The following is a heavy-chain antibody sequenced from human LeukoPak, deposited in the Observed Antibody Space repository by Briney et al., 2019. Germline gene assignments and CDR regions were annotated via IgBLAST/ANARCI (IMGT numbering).Heavy chain of an antibody. J-gene: IGHJ3*01. Sequence: PSETLSLTCSVSGGSIGNYYWNWIRQFPGKGLQWIGFINYSGSTNYNPSLKSRVSMSVDTSRNQLSLKLSSVTAADTAVYYCARGLGSKNAFDFWGQGTAVTVSS. D-gene: IGHD4-11*01. CDR3: ARGLGSKNAFDF. CDR2: INYSGST. CDR1: GGSIGNYY. V-gene: IGHV4-59*08.